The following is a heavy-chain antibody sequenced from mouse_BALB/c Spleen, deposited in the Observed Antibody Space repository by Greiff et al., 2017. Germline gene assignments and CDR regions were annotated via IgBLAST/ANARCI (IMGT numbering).Heavy chain of an antibody. Sequence: EVQLQQSGAELVRSGASVKLSCTASGFNINDYYMHWVKQRPEQGLEWIGWIDPENGDTEYAPKFQGKSTMTADTSSNTAYLQLSSLTSEDTAVYYCPYGNYVTYAMDYWGQGTSVTVSS. J-gene: IGHJ4*01. CDR2: IDPENGDT. CDR1: GFNINDYY. CDR3: PYGNYVTYAMDY. D-gene: IGHD2-1*01. V-gene: IGHV14-4*02.